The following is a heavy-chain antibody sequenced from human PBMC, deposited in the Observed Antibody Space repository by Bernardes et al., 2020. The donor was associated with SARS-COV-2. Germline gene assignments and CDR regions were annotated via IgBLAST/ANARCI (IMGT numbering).Heavy chain of an antibody. CDR1: GASVSSSNW. D-gene: IGHD3-3*01. Sequence: SETLSLTCAVSGASVSSSNWWNCVRQPPGKGLEWIGEIYQSGSTNYNPSLKSRVTISVDKSKNQFSLKLTSVTAADTAVYYCASDFYDDSGYYRDNYWGQGTLVTVSS. J-gene: IGHJ4*02. V-gene: IGHV4-4*02. CDR2: IYQSGST. CDR3: ASDFYDDSGYYRDNY.